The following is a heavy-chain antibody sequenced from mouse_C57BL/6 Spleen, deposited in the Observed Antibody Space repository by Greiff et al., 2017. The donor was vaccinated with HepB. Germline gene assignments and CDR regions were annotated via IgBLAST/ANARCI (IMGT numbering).Heavy chain of an antibody. Sequence: VKLQQSGAELVRPGTSVKVSCKASGYAFTNYLIEWVKQRPGQGLEWIGVINPGSGGTNYNEKFKGKATLTADKSSSTAYMQLSSLTSEDSAVYFCARGSNFYAMDYWGQGTSVTVSS. CDR1: GYAFTNYL. J-gene: IGHJ4*01. CDR3: ARGSNFYAMDY. V-gene: IGHV1-54*01. CDR2: INPGSGGT. D-gene: IGHD2-5*01.